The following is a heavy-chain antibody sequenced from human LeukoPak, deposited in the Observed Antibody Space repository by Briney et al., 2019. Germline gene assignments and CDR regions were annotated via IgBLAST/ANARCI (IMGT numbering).Heavy chain of an antibody. Sequence: ASVKVSCKASGYTFTSYDINWVRRATGRGLEWMGWMNPNSGNTGYAQKFQGRVTMTRNTSISTAYMELSSLRSEDTAVYYCARAPYSSSPWFDYWGQGTLVTVSS. CDR3: ARAPYSSSPWFDY. D-gene: IGHD6-6*01. CDR1: GYTFTSYD. V-gene: IGHV1-8*01. CDR2: MNPNSGNT. J-gene: IGHJ4*02.